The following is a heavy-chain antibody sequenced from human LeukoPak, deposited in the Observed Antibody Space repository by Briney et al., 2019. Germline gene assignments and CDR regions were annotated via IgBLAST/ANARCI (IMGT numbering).Heavy chain of an antibody. CDR1: GCTFTSYD. CDR3: ARGRAIFGVAVYYFDY. Sequence: ASVKVSCKASGCTFTSYDINWVRQATGQGLEWMGWMNPNSGNTGYAQKFQGRVTMTRNTSISTAYMELSSLRSEDTAVYYCARGRAIFGVAVYYFDYWGQGTLVTVSS. D-gene: IGHD3-3*01. V-gene: IGHV1-8*01. J-gene: IGHJ4*02. CDR2: MNPNSGNT.